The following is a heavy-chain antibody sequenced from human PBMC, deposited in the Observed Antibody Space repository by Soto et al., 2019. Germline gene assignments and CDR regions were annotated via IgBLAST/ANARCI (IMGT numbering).Heavy chain of an antibody. CDR1: GFTFDDYA. J-gene: IGHJ4*02. Sequence: EVQLVESGGGLVQPGRSLRLSCAASGFTFDDYAMHWVRQAPGKGLEWVSGISWNSGSIGYADSVKGRFTISRDNAKNSLYLQMNSLSAEDTALYYCAKDLEGYCSGGSCYSFGYWGQGTLVTVSS. CDR2: ISWNSGSI. D-gene: IGHD2-15*01. CDR3: AKDLEGYCSGGSCYSFGY. V-gene: IGHV3-9*01.